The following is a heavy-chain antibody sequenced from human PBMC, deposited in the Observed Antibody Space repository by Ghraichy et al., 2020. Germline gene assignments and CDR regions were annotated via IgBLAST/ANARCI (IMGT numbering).Heavy chain of an antibody. CDR1: GFTFSNYW. J-gene: IGHJ6*02. CDR2: IKQDGSEI. CDR3: AREKAASSGNYFYYYCMDV. D-gene: IGHD3-22*01. Sequence: GGSLRLSCAASGFTFSNYWMSWVRQAPGKGLEWVANIKQDGSEIHYVDSLKGRFTISRDNAKNSLFLQMSSLRAEDTGVYYCAREKAASSGNYFYYYCMDVWGQGTTVTVSS. V-gene: IGHV3-7*01.